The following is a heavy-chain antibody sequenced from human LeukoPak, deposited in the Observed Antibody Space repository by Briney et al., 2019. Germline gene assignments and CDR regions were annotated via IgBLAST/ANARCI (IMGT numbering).Heavy chain of an antibody. D-gene: IGHD5-18*01. CDR2: IIPIFGIA. J-gene: IGHJ6*02. CDR3: ARDRLKAAMVYYYYGMDV. CDR1: GGTFSCYA. Sequence: SVKVSCKASGGTFSCYAISWVRQAPGQGLEWMGRIIPIFGIANYAQKFQGRVTITADKSTSTAYMELSSLRSEDTAVYYCARDRLKAAMVYYYYGMDVWGQGTTVTVSS. V-gene: IGHV1-69*04.